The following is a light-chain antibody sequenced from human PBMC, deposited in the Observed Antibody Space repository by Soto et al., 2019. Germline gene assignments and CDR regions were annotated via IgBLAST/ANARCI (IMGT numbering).Light chain of an antibody. CDR2: DAS. CDR3: QQYGSSPRT. V-gene: IGKV3D-20*01. CDR1: QSVSSSY. Sequence: EIVLTQSPATLSLSPGERATLSCGASQSVSSSYLAWYQQKPGLAPRLLIYDASSRATGIPDRFSGSGSGTDFTLIISRLVPEDFALYYCQQYGSSPRTFGQGTKVDIK. J-gene: IGKJ1*01.